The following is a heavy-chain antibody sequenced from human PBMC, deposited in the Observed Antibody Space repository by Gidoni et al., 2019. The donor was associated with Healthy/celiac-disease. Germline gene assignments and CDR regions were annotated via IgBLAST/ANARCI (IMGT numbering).Heavy chain of an antibody. CDR1: GFTFSRYS. V-gene: IGHV3-21*01. CDR3: ARIRDSSSWFDY. Sequence: EVQLVASGGGLVKTGGSLRLSCAASGFTFSRYSMNWVRQAPGKGLEWVSSISSSSSYIYYADSVKGRFTISRDNAKNSLYLQMNSLRAEDTAVYYCARIRDSSSWFDYWGQGTLVTVSS. CDR2: ISSSSSYI. D-gene: IGHD6-13*01. J-gene: IGHJ4*02.